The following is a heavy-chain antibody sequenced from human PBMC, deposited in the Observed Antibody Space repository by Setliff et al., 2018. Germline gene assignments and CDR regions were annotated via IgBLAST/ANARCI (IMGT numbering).Heavy chain of an antibody. Sequence: SVKVSCKASGGPLNSYSFSWVRQAPGQGLEWMGRIIPVLDITRYSQKFQGRVTITADKSTGIIYMELTSLRSDDTAVYYCARLPPPPNYFYIGALDSWGQGTLVTVSS. J-gene: IGHJ4*02. D-gene: IGHD3-16*01. CDR2: IIPVLDIT. V-gene: IGHV1-69*02. CDR3: ARLPPPPNYFYIGALDS. CDR1: GGPLNSYS.